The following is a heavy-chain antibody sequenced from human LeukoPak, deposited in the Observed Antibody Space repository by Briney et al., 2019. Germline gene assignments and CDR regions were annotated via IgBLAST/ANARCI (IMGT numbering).Heavy chain of an antibody. J-gene: IGHJ4*02. CDR2: ISSSSNSL. V-gene: IGHV3-48*02. CDR1: GFTFSSYN. CDR3: ARDEDAF. Sequence: GGPLRLSCVASGFTFSSYNMNWVRQAPGKGLEWVSYISSSSNSLYYADSVKGRFTISRDNAQNSLYLQMNSLRDEDTAVYYCARDEDAFGGQGTLVTVSS.